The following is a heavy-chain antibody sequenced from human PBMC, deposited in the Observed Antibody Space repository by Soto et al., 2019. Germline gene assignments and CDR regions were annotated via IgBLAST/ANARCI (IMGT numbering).Heavy chain of an antibody. J-gene: IGHJ6*02. V-gene: IGHV4-59*01. CDR3: ARGEDAFFYYGLDV. Sequence: SETLALTCTASRGSITSSYWSWIRRPPGTGPEWIAYIYDTGISGYTPSTSYNPSLKSRVTMSVDTSKSQFSLKLTSVTAADTAVYYCARGEDAFFYYGLDVWGQGITVT. CDR2: IYDTGISGYTPST. CDR1: RGSITSSY.